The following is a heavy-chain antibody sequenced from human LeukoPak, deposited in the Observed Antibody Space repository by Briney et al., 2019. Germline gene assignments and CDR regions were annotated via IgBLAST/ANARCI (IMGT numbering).Heavy chain of an antibody. J-gene: IGHJ4*02. CDR3: AREEFSDYVPFFEY. CDR1: GFTFSGHY. V-gene: IGHV3-72*01. CDR2: IRNKANSHTT. Sequence: GGSLRLSCAASGFTFSGHYMDWVRQAPGKGLEWVGRIRNKANSHTTEYAASVKGRFTISRDDSKNSLYLQMNSLKTEDTAVYFFAREEFSDYVPFFEYWGQGTLVTVSS. D-gene: IGHD4-17*01.